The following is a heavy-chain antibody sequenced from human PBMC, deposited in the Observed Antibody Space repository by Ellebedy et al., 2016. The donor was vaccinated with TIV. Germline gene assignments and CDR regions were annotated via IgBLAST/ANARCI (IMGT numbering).Heavy chain of an antibody. V-gene: IGHV3-23*01. CDR2: ITESGGNT. D-gene: IGHD4-23*01. J-gene: IGHJ3*01. Sequence: GESLKISCAASGFIFNHYSMNWVRQAPGKGPEWVSSITESGGNTYYADSVKGRFTISRDNSKDTLFLQMNSLRAEDTAIYFCARDPVGVGPAFDVWGQGTMVTVSS. CDR1: GFIFNHYS. CDR3: ARDPVGVGPAFDV.